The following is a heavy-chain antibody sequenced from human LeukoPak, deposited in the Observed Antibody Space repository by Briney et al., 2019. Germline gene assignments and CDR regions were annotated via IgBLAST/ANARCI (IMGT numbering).Heavy chain of an antibody. J-gene: IGHJ6*03. D-gene: IGHD3-16*01. Sequence: GASVKVSCKASGYTFSRYAITWVRQAPGQGLEWMGWISAYNGNTSYVQKLQDRVTVTTDTSTSTAYMEMRSLRSDDTAVYYCARLGEAVGVLTSDYYYMDVWGKGTTVIVSS. CDR2: ISAYNGNT. V-gene: IGHV1-18*01. CDR3: ARLGEAVGVLTSDYYYMDV. CDR1: GYTFSRYA.